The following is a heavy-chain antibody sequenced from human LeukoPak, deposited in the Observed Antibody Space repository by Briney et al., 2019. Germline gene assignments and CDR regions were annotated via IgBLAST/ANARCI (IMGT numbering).Heavy chain of an antibody. CDR2: VHSSGGVI. J-gene: IGHJ5*02. CDR1: GYTFTSDY. Sequence: GASVKVSCKASGYTFTSDYMNWVRQAPGQGLEWMGIVHSSGGVIKYAQELQDRLTVTRDTSTSTIYMELSSLRSEDTAVYYCAGSSHQRNWFDPWGQGTLVIVSS. CDR3: AGSSHQRNWFDP. V-gene: IGHV1-46*01. D-gene: IGHD1-26*01.